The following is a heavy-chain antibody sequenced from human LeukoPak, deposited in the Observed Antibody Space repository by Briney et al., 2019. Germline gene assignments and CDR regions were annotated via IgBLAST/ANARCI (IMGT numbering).Heavy chain of an antibody. CDR2: IIPIFGTA. CDR1: GGTFSSYA. J-gene: IGHJ4*02. Sequence: SVKVSCKASGGTFSSYAISWVRQAPGQGLEWMGGIIPIFGTANYAQKFQGRVTITADESTSTAYMELSSLRSEDTAVYYCARGITMVRGVIIGTFDYWGQGSLVTVSS. D-gene: IGHD3-10*01. V-gene: IGHV1-69*13. CDR3: ARGITMVRGVIIGTFDY.